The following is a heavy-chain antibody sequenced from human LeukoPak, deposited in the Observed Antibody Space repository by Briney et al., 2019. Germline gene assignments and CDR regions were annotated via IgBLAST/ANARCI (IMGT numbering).Heavy chain of an antibody. CDR3: ASSSGSYSFDY. CDR1: GYSISSGYY. J-gene: IGHJ4*02. CDR2: IYHSGST. D-gene: IGHD1-26*01. Sequence: PSQTLSLTCTVSGYSISSGYYWGWIRQPPGKGLEWIGSIYHSGSTYYNPSLKSRVTISVDTSKNQFSLKLSSVTAADTAVYYCASSSGSYSFDYWGQGTLVTVSS. V-gene: IGHV4-38-2*02.